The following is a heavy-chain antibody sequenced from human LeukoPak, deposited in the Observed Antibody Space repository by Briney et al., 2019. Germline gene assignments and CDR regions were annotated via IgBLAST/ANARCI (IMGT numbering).Heavy chain of an antibody. V-gene: IGHV3-9*01. CDR3: ARERVTTTSFDY. CDR1: GFTFDDYA. Sequence: GGSLRLSCAASGFTFDDYAMHWVRQAPGKGLEWVSGISWNSGNIGYADSVKGRFTISRDNAKNSLYLQMNNLRVEDTAVYYCARERVTTTSFDYWGQGVLVTVSS. D-gene: IGHD2/OR15-2a*01. CDR2: ISWNSGNI. J-gene: IGHJ4*02.